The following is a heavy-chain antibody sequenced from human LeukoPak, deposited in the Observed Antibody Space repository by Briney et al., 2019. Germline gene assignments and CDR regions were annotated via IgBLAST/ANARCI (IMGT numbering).Heavy chain of an antibody. CDR2: INWNGGST. D-gene: IGHD3-10*01. Sequence: PGGSLRLPCAASGFTFDDYGMSWVRQAPGKGLEWVSGINWNGGSTGYADSVKGRFTISRDNAKNSLYLQMNSLRAEDTALYYCARARLHYYGSGSYSFGYWGQGTLVTVSS. V-gene: IGHV3-20*04. J-gene: IGHJ4*02. CDR3: ARARLHYYGSGSYSFGY. CDR1: GFTFDDYG.